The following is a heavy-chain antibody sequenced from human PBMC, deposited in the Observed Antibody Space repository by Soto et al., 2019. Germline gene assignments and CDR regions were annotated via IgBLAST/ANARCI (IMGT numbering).Heavy chain of an antibody. CDR2: IYYSGST. CDR3: ASVTRTCISTSCYRYYYGMDV. Sequence: PSETLSITCTVSGGSVSRGSYYWSWIRQPPGKGLEWIGYIYYSGSTNYNPSLKSRVTISVDTSKNQFSLKLSSVTAADTAVYYCASVTRTCISTSCYRYYYGMDVWGQGTTVTVS. J-gene: IGHJ6*02. CDR1: GGSVSRGSYY. D-gene: IGHD2-2*02. V-gene: IGHV4-61*01.